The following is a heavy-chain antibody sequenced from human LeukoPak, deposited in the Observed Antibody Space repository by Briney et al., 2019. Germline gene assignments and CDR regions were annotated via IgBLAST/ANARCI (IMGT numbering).Heavy chain of an antibody. D-gene: IGHD2-8*01. Sequence: PSETLSLTCTVSSGSISNYYWSWIRQPPGKALEWIGYVYSSGSTKYNPSLLSRVTISVDTSKNQFSLRLTSVTSMDTAVYYCARGTLRGANGAYGMDVWGQGTTVTVSS. V-gene: IGHV4-59*01. CDR3: ARGTLRGANGAYGMDV. CDR1: SGSISNYY. CDR2: VYSSGST. J-gene: IGHJ6*02.